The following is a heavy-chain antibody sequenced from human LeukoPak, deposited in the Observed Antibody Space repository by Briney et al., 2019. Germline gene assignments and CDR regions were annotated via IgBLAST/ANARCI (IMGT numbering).Heavy chain of an antibody. D-gene: IGHD5-24*01. J-gene: IGHJ4*02. Sequence: ASVKVSCKASGYTFTDYYMIWVRQAPGQGLEWMGWINPNSGGTNYAQKFQGRVTMTRDTSISTAYMELSRLRSDDTAVYYCARAGTVEMTPLDYWGQGTLVTVSS. CDR1: GYTFTDYY. V-gene: IGHV1-2*02. CDR2: INPNSGGT. CDR3: ARAGTVEMTPLDY.